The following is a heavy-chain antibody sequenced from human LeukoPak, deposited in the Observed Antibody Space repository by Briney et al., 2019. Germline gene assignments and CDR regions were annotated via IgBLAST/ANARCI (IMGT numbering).Heavy chain of an antibody. D-gene: IGHD3-9*01. V-gene: IGHV3-73*01. CDR2: IRSKANSYAT. Sequence: GGSLKLSCAASGFTFSGSAMHWVRQASGKGLEWVGRIRSKANSYATAYAASVKGRFTISRDDSKNTAYLQMNSLKTEDTAVYYCTSISSADITPLRYFDWPPPTSYMDVWGKGTTVTVSS. J-gene: IGHJ6*03. CDR3: TSISSADITPLRYFDWPPPTSYMDV. CDR1: GFTFSGSA.